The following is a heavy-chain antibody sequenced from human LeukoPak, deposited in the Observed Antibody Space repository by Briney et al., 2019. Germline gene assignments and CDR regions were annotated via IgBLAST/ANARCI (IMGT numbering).Heavy chain of an antibody. CDR3: ATGGYFDWLRD. CDR2: FDPEDGET. CDR1: GYTFTSYY. V-gene: IGHV1-24*01. Sequence: GASVKVSCKASGYTFTSYYIHWVRQAPGKGLEWMGGFDPEDGETIYAQKFQGRVTMTEDTSTDTAYMEPSSLRSEDTAVYYCATGGYFDWLRDWGQGTLVTVSS. J-gene: IGHJ4*02. D-gene: IGHD3-9*01.